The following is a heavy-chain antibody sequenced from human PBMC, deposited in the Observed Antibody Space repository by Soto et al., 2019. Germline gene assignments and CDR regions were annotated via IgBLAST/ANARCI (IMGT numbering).Heavy chain of an antibody. D-gene: IGHD1-1*01. CDR2: IGSSGDTM. J-gene: IGHJ5*02. CDR3: AREHGYQVHSLYNWFDP. V-gene: IGHV3-48*03. Sequence: GGSLRLSCAVSGFTFSNYEMNWVRQAPGKEPEWISYIGSSGDTMYYADSVRGRFTVSRDNAKNSLFLQMTSLRAEDTAVYYCAREHGYQVHSLYNWFDPWGQGTLVTVSS. CDR1: GFTFSNYE.